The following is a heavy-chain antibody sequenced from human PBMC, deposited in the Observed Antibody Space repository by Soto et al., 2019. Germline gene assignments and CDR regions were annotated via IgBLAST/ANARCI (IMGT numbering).Heavy chain of an antibody. CDR2: IKQDGSEK. CDR3: ARDMGVFWSGYPEGGFDY. D-gene: IGHD3-3*01. V-gene: IGHV3-7*01. J-gene: IGHJ4*02. Sequence: EAQLVESGGGLVQPGGSLRLSCAASGFTFTNYWMSWVRQAPGKGLEWVANIKQDGSEKYYADSAKGRFIISRDNAETSLYLQMNSLKAEDTAVYYCARDMGVFWSGYPEGGFDYWGQGTPVTVSS. CDR1: GFTFTNYW.